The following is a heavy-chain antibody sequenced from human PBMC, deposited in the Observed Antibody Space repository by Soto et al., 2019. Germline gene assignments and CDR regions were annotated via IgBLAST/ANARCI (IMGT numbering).Heavy chain of an antibody. CDR2: ISSNSSTI. CDR3: ASRSEYRSGPNWFDP. Sequence: HPGGSLRLSCAVTGFTFSRYSMNCVRQAPGKGLEWVSHISSNSSTIYYADSVKGRFTISRDNAKNSLYLQMNSLRAEDTAVYYCASRSEYRSGPNWFDPWGQGILVTVSS. V-gene: IGHV3-48*04. D-gene: IGHD6-19*01. CDR1: GFTFSRYS. J-gene: IGHJ5*02.